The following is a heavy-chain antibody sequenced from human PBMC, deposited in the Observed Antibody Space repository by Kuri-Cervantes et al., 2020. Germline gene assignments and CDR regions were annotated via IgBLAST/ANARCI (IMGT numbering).Heavy chain of an antibody. D-gene: IGHD2-15*01. CDR1: GYSISSGYY. V-gene: IGHV4-38-2*01. Sequence: SETLSLTCAVSGYSISSGYYWGWIRQPPGKGLEGNGRIYHSGSTYYNPSLKSRVTISVDTSKNQFSLKLSAVTAADTAVYFCARAVVVAPWGQGTLVTVSS. CDR3: ARAVVVAP. J-gene: IGHJ5*02. CDR2: IYHSGST.